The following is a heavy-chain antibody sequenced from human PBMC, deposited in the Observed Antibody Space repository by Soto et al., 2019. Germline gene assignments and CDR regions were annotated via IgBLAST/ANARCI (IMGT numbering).Heavy chain of an antibody. V-gene: IGHV3-23*01. J-gene: IGHJ6*03. Sequence: GGSLRLSCAASGFTFSSYAMSWVRQAPGKGLEWVSAISGSGGSTYYTDSVKGRFTISRDNSKNTLYLQMNSLRAEDTAVYYCAKGREETRYYDIWTGYYRLYYYMDVWGKGTTVTVSS. D-gene: IGHD3-9*01. CDR2: ISGSGGST. CDR3: AKGREETRYYDIWTGYYRLYYYMDV. CDR1: GFTFSSYA.